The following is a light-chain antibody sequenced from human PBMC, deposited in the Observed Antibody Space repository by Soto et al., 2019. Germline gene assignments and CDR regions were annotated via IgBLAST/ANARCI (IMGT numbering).Light chain of an antibody. J-gene: IGLJ1*01. V-gene: IGLV2-8*01. CDR1: SSDVGGYNF. CDR3: NSYADSDSFV. CDR2: EVS. Sequence: QSALTQPPSASGSLGQSVTISCTGTSSDVGGYNFVSWYQQQPGKAPKLLIYEVSKWPSGVPDRFSGSKSGNTAFLTVSGLQAEDEADYYCNSYADSDSFVFGTGTKLTVL.